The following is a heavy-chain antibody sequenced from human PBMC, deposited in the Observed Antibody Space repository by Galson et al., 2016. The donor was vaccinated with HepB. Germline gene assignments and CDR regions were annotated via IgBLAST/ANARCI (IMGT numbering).Heavy chain of an antibody. D-gene: IGHD4-17*01. V-gene: IGHV3-7*04. Sequence: SLRLSCAGSGFTFSTYWMSWVRQAPGKGLEWVANIKADGSEKYYVDSVMGRFTISRDNAKNSLFLQMNSLRAEDTAVYYCARTHRNGDELDYWGQGTLVTVSS. CDR3: ARTHRNGDELDY. CDR2: IKADGSEK. CDR1: GFTFSTYW. J-gene: IGHJ4*02.